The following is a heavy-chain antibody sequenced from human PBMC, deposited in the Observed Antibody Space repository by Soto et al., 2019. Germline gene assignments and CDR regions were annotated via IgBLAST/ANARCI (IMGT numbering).Heavy chain of an antibody. Sequence: SETLSLTCTVSGGSISSGGYYWSWIRQHPGKGLEWIGYIYYSGSTYYNPPLKSRVTISVDTSKNQFSLKLSSVTAADTAVYYCARGSQWELLKGGGDWFDPWGQGTLVTVSS. V-gene: IGHV4-31*03. D-gene: IGHD1-26*01. CDR3: ARGSQWELLKGGGDWFDP. CDR1: GGSISSGGYY. CDR2: IYYSGST. J-gene: IGHJ5*02.